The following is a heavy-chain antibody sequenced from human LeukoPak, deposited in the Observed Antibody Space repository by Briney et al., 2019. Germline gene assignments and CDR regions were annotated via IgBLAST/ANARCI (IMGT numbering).Heavy chain of an antibody. CDR3: AKDREYDDSCDYNG. V-gene: IGHV3-7*03. Sequence: TGGSLRLSCAASGLTFSNYWMDWVRQAPGKGLEWVANIKQDGSEKNYVDSVKGRFIISRDNAKNSLYLQMNTLRADDTAVYYCAKDREYDDSCDYNGWGQGTLVTVSS. CDR1: GLTFSNYW. CDR2: IKQDGSEK. J-gene: IGHJ4*02. D-gene: IGHD3-22*01.